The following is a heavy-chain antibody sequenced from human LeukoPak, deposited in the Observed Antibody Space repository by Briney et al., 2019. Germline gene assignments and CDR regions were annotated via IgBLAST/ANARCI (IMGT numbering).Heavy chain of an antibody. D-gene: IGHD3-22*01. V-gene: IGHV1-2*02. J-gene: IGHJ4*02. Sequence: ASVKVSCKTSGYTFTGYYTHWVRQAPGQGLEWMGWINPNTGGTNYAQKFQGRVTMTSDTSISTAYMELSSLKSDDTAMYYCARAPMILVVFPPRLDFWGEGTLVTVSS. CDR2: INPNTGGT. CDR3: ARAPMILVVFPPRLDF. CDR1: GYTFTGYY.